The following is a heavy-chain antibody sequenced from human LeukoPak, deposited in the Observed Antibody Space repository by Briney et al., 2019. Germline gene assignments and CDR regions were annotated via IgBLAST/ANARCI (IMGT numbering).Heavy chain of an antibody. V-gene: IGHV4-59*01. Sequence: PSETLSLTCTVSGASLGTYYWSWNRQPPGKGLEWIGYIYYSGSTNYNPSLKSRVSISLDTFKNQFSLNLNSVTAADTAVYYCARGHDYTPLDYYYMDVWGKGTTVTVSS. J-gene: IGHJ6*03. CDR2: IYYSGST. D-gene: IGHD4-11*01. CDR1: GASLGTYY. CDR3: ARGHDYTPLDYYYMDV.